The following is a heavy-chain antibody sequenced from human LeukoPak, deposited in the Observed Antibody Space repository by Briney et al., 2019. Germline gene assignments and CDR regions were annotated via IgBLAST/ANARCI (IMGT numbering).Heavy chain of an antibody. J-gene: IGHJ6*03. CDR1: GGSFSGYY. V-gene: IGHV4-34*01. CDR3: ASMRGDIVVVPAAPSEYYYYYYMDV. Sequence: SETLSLTCAVYGGSFSGYYWSWIRQPPGKGLEWIGEINHSGSTNYNPSLKSRVTISVDTSKNQFSLKLSSVTAADTAVYYCASMRGDIVVVPAAPSEYYYYYYMDVWGKGTTVTVSS. D-gene: IGHD2-2*01. CDR2: INHSGST.